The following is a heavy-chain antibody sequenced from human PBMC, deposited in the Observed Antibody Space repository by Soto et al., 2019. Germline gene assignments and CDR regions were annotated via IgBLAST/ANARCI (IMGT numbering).Heavy chain of an antibody. Sequence: GGSLRFSCAASGFTFSSYAMSWVRQAPGKGLEWVSAISGSGGSTYYADSVKGRFTISRDNSKNTLYLQMNSLRAEDTAVYYCAKVEWFGELGQIYYYYGMDVWGQGTTVTVSS. CDR3: AKVEWFGELGQIYYYYGMDV. J-gene: IGHJ6*02. V-gene: IGHV3-23*01. D-gene: IGHD3-10*01. CDR2: ISGSGGST. CDR1: GFTFSSYA.